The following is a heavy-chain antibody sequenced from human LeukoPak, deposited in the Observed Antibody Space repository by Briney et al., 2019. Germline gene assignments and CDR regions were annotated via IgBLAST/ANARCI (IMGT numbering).Heavy chain of an antibody. V-gene: IGHV3-23*01. CDR1: GFTFSTYA. J-gene: IGHJ4*02. CDR3: AKVGGDKYYFDF. Sequence: PGGSLRLSCATSGFTFSTYAMSWVRQAPGKGLERVSAISVSGGTTYYADSVKGRFTISRDNSKNTLLLQMNSLRAEDTAVYYCAKVGGDKYYFDFWGQGTLVTVSS. CDR2: ISVSGGTT. D-gene: IGHD2-21*02.